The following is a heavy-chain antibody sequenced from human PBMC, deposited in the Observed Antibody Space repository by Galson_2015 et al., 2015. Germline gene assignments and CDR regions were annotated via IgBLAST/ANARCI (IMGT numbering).Heavy chain of an antibody. J-gene: IGHJ2*01. D-gene: IGHD6-19*01. Sequence: SLRLSCAASGFTFSIYAMTWVRQAPGKGLECVSDISGSGGSTSYADSVRGRFTISRDNSRNTLYLQMNSLRAKDTALYYCAKAVAGYRYFDLWGRGTLVTVSS. CDR1: GFTFSIYA. V-gene: IGHV3-23*01. CDR2: ISGSGGST. CDR3: AKAVAGYRYFDL.